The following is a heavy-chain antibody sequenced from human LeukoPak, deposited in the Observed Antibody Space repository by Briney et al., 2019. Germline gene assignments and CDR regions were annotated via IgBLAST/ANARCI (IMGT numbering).Heavy chain of an antibody. CDR3: AKAIVGATMDYYYYGMDV. V-gene: IGHV3-30*04. CDR1: GFTFSSYA. CDR2: ISYDGSDK. J-gene: IGHJ6*02. Sequence: PGGSLRLSCAASGFTFSSYAIHWVRQAPGKGLEWVAVISYDGSDKYYADSMRGRFTISRDNPKNTLYLQMNSLRAEDTAVYYCAKAIVGATMDYYYYGMDVWGQGTTVTVSS. D-gene: IGHD1-26*01.